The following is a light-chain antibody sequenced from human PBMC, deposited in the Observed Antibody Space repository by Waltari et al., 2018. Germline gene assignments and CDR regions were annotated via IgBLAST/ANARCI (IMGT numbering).Light chain of an antibody. CDR2: KAS. J-gene: IGKJ1*01. CDR1: QSVSGW. Sequence: DIQMTQSPSTLSASVGDRITVTCRASQSVSGWLAWYQQKPGKAPNLLIYKASTLESGVPSRFSGSGSGTEFTLTISSLQPDDFAIYYCQEYSTYSRTFGQGTKVEIK. CDR3: QEYSTYSRT. V-gene: IGKV1-5*03.